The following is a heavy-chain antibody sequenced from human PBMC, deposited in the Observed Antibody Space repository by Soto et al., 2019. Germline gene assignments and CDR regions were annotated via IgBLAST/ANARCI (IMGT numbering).Heavy chain of an antibody. Sequence: GASVKVSCKASGYTFLNYYMHWVRQAPGQGLEWMGRINPSSGSTSYAQKLQGRVTMTTDTSTSTAYMELSSLRSDDTAVYYCATGDGEWFDPWGQGTLVTVSS. CDR1: GYTFLNYY. V-gene: IGHV1-46*01. D-gene: IGHD1-26*01. CDR2: INPSSGST. CDR3: ATGDGEWFDP. J-gene: IGHJ5*02.